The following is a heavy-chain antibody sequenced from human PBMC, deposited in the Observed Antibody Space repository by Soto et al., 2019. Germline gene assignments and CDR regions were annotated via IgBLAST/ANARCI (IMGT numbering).Heavy chain of an antibody. D-gene: IGHD6-13*01. CDR3: ARRQISPPTRGAASARGAMDV. Sequence: PGGSLRLSCAASGFTFSDYYMSWIRQAPGKGLEWVSYISSSGSTIYYADSVKGRFTISRDNAKNSLYLQMSSLRAEDTAVYYCARRQISPPTRGAASARGAMDVWGQGTTVTVSS. CDR2: ISSSGSTI. CDR1: GFTFSDYY. V-gene: IGHV3-11*04. J-gene: IGHJ6*02.